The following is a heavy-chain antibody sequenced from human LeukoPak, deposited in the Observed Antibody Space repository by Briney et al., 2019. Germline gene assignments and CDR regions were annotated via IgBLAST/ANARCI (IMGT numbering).Heavy chain of an antibody. J-gene: IGHJ4*02. V-gene: IGHV4-38-2*01. D-gene: IGHD3-10*01. CDR1: GYSISSGYY. Sequence: SETLSLTCAVAGYSISSGYYWGWIRQPPGKGPEWIGSRYHTGSSHYTPSLKSRVTMSLDTSKNQFSLKLSSVTAADTAAYYCAKGYGSGSYDHWGQGTLVTVSS. CDR3: AKGYGSGSYDH. CDR2: RYHTGSS.